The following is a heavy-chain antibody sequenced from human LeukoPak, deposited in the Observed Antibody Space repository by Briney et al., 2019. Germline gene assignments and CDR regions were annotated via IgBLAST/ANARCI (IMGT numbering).Heavy chain of an antibody. D-gene: IGHD6-13*01. CDR2: ISGSGGST. CDR1: GFTFSSYA. J-gene: IGHJ3*02. V-gene: IGHV3-23*01. CDR3: AGGIAAHRGAFDI. Sequence: GGPLRLSCAASGFTFSSYAMSWVRQAPGKGLEWVSAISGSGGSTYYADSVKGRFTISRDNSKNTLYLQMNSLRAEDTAVYYCAGGIAAHRGAFDIWGQGTMVTVSS.